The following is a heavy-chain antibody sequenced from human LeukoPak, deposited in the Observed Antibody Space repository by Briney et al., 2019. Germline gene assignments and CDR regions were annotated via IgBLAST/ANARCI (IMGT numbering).Heavy chain of an antibody. CDR1: GYTFTTYY. D-gene: IGHD3-22*01. CDR3: ARDVGQYYYDTNSYLKVVDSAMDV. Sequence: ASVKVSCKASGYTFTTYYMYWVRQAPGQGLEWMGFINPSGGRTRYAQNFQGRVTMTRDTSTSTVYMELGSLRSEDTAVYYCARDVGQYYYDTNSYLKVVDSAMDVWGQGTTVTVSS. J-gene: IGHJ6*02. CDR2: INPSGGRT. V-gene: IGHV1-46*01.